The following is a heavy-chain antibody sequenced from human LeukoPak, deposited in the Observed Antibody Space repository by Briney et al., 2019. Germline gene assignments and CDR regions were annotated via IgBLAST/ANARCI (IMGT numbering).Heavy chain of an antibody. CDR3: ARHCDILTGYSAYPFDI. CDR2: IYYSGTT. CDR1: GGSISGYY. Sequence: SETLSPTCTVSGGSISGYYWSWIREPPGKGLEWIGYIYYSGTTHYNPSLESRVTISVDTSKNQFSLKLNSVTAADTAVYYCARHCDILTGYSAYPFDIWGQGTMVSVSS. D-gene: IGHD3-9*01. J-gene: IGHJ3*02. V-gene: IGHV4-59*08.